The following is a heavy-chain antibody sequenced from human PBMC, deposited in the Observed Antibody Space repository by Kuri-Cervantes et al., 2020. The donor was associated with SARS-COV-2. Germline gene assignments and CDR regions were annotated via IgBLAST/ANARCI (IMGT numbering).Heavy chain of an antibody. CDR3: ARGYPPMVRGVIVKGIGY. CDR2: ISNSSTI. CDR1: GFTFSDYY. J-gene: IGHJ4*02. D-gene: IGHD3-10*01. Sequence: GESPEISCAAPGFTFSDYYMNWVRPAPGKGLEWVSSISNSSTIYYADSVQGRFTISRDNAKNPLYLQMNSLRAEDTAVYYCARGYPPMVRGVIVKGIGYWGQGTLVTVSS. V-gene: IGHV3-69-1*01.